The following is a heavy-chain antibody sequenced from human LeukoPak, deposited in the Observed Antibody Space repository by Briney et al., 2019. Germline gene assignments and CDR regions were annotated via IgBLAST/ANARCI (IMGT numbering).Heavy chain of an antibody. CDR3: AKGISVTDYYYGMDV. V-gene: IGHV3-9*01. J-gene: IGHJ6*02. D-gene: IGHD2-21*02. CDR2: ISRNSGAI. Sequence: GGSLRLSCAASAFTFDDYAMHWVRQAPGKGLEWVSGISRNSGAIGYVDSVKGRFTISRDNAKNSLFLQMNSLQDEDTALYFCAKGISVTDYYYGMDVWGQGTTVTVSS. CDR1: AFTFDDYA.